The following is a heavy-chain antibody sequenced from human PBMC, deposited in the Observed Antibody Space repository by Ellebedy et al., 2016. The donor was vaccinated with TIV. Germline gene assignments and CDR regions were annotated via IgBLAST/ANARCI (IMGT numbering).Heavy chain of an antibody. CDR1: GFTFSNYW. J-gene: IGHJ2*01. CDR3: ARKVPAPTTVPPNWYFDL. V-gene: IGHV3-74*01. D-gene: IGHD4-17*01. CDR2: INRAGSSA. Sequence: GESLKISCAASGFTFSNYWIHWVRQAPGKGLVWLSRINRAGSSANYADSVKGRFSISRDNSKNTLYLQMNILRAEDTAVYYCARKVPAPTTVPPNWYFDLWGRGTLVTVSS.